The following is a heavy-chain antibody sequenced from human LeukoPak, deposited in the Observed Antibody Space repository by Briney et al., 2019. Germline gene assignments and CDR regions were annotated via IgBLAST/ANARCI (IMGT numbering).Heavy chain of an antibody. CDR2: IWFDGSKR. Sequence: PGGSLRLSCAASGFTFSTYGMHWVRQAPGKGLEWVALIWFDGSKRYYGDSLKGRFTVSRDNSKNTLYLQVDSLRAEDTAVYYCARCTGGSCVFDYWGQGTLVTVFS. CDR3: ARCTGGSCVFDY. V-gene: IGHV3-33*01. D-gene: IGHD2-8*02. CDR1: GFTFSTYG. J-gene: IGHJ4*02.